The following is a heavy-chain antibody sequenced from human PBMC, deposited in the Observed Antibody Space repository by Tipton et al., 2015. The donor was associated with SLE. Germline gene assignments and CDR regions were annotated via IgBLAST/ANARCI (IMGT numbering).Heavy chain of an antibody. V-gene: IGHV4-59*11. Sequence: TLSLTCTVSGGSLSSHYWSWIRQPPGKGLEWIGYIYYGGRTNYIPSLRSRVTISVDTPKNQVSLKLSSVTAADTAVYYCARLRGWLQVDYWGQGTLVTVSS. CDR1: GGSLSSHY. CDR2: IYYGGRT. CDR3: ARLRGWLQVDY. J-gene: IGHJ4*02. D-gene: IGHD5-24*01.